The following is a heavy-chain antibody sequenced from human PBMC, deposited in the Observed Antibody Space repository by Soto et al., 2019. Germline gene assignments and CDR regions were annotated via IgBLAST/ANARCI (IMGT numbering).Heavy chain of an antibody. D-gene: IGHD6-13*01. Sequence: GASVKVSCKASGYTFTSYGISWVRQAPGQGLEWMGWISAYNGNTNYAQKLQGRVTMTTDTSTSTAYMELRSLRSDDTAVYYCARGPIAAALREYYYYYMDVWGKGTTVTVSS. CDR3: ARGPIAAALREYYYYYMDV. CDR2: ISAYNGNT. J-gene: IGHJ6*03. V-gene: IGHV1-18*01. CDR1: GYTFTSYG.